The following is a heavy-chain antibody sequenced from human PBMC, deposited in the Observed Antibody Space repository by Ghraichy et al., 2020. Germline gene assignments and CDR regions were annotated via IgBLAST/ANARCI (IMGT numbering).Heavy chain of an antibody. CDR3: ARIRWAVAGTGLDY. CDR1: GFTFSSYS. Sequence: GGSLRLSCAASGFTFSSYSMNWVRQAPGKGLEWVSSISSSSSYIYYADSVKGRFTISRDNAKNSLYLQMNSLRAEDTAVYYCARIRWAVAGTGLDYWGQGTLVTVSS. D-gene: IGHD6-19*01. CDR2: ISSSSSYI. V-gene: IGHV3-21*01. J-gene: IGHJ4*02.